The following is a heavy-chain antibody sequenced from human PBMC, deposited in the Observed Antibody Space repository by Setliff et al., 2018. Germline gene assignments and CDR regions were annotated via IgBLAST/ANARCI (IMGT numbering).Heavy chain of an antibody. CDR2: ITHTGTTGST. Sequence: TLSLTCAASGGSFTYYYWTWIRQSPAKGLEWIGEITHTGTTGSTKYNPSLESRAAISVDSSKNQFSLKLRSVTAADTAVYYCARDRSTVIRGVTSFFYYYMDVWGGGTTVTVSS. V-gene: IGHV4-34*01. D-gene: IGHD3-10*01. CDR3: ARDRSTVIRGVTSFFYYYMDV. CDR1: GGSFTYYY. J-gene: IGHJ6*03.